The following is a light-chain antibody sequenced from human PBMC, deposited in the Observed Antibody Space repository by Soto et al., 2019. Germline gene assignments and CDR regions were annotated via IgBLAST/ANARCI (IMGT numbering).Light chain of an antibody. CDR2: GAS. CDR3: HHYKTWPPWT. J-gene: IGKJ1*01. CDR1: QSVRSN. V-gene: IGKV3-15*01. Sequence: EIVMTQSPATLSVSPGERATLSCGASQSVRSNLAWYQQKHGQAPRLLIYGASTRATGVPARFSGSGSGTEFTLTIRGLQSEDFAVYYCHHYKTWPPWTFGQWTKGEIQ.